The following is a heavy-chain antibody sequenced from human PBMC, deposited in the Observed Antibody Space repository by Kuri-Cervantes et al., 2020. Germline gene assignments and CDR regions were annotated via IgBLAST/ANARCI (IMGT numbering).Heavy chain of an antibody. CDR2: ISSSSYI. V-gene: IGHV3-69-1*01. Sequence: GGSLRLSCAASGFTVSSNYMNWVRQAPGKGLEWVSSISSSSYIYYADSVKGRFTISRDNAKNSLYLQMNSLRAEDTAVYYCAREVAWSLDIVGIYYYCGMDVWGQGTTVTVSS. D-gene: IGHD5-12*01. CDR3: AREVAWSLDIVGIYYYCGMDV. CDR1: GFTVSSNY. J-gene: IGHJ6*02.